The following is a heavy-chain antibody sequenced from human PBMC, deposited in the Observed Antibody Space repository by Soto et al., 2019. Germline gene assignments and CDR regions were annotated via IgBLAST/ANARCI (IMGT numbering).Heavy chain of an antibody. D-gene: IGHD6-13*01. Sequence: GASGKVSCKASGYTFTGYYMHWVRQAPGQGLEWMGWIDPNSGGTNYAQKFQGRVTMTRDTSISTAYMELSRLRSDDTAVYYCARDGSSSWYQYYYYGMDVWGQGTTVTVSS. CDR1: GYTFTGYY. CDR2: IDPNSGGT. CDR3: ARDGSSSWYQYYYYGMDV. J-gene: IGHJ6*02. V-gene: IGHV1-2*02.